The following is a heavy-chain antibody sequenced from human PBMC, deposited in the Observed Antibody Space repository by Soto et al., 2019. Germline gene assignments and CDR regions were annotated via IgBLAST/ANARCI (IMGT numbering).Heavy chain of an antibody. J-gene: IGHJ4*02. CDR3: AKPMYNWNGGFDY. D-gene: IGHD1-1*01. V-gene: IGHV3-23*01. Sequence: EVQLLESGGGLVQPGGSLRLSCAASGFTFSSYAMSWVHQAPGKGLEWVSAISGSGGSTYYADSVKGRFTISRDNSKNTLYLQMNSLRAEDTAVYYCAKPMYNWNGGFDYWGQGTLVTVSS. CDR2: ISGSGGST. CDR1: GFTFSSYA.